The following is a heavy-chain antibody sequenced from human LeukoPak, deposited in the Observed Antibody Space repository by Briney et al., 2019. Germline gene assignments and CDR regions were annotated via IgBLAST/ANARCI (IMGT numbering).Heavy chain of an antibody. CDR1: GFTFSDYY. CDR2: ISSSDNTK. J-gene: IGHJ6*03. CDR3: ARESLSCSGGSCYSFNYMDV. V-gene: IGHV3-11*04. Sequence: GGSLRLSCAASGFTFSDYYMGWIRQAPGKGLEWVSYISSSDNTKYYADSVKGRFTISRDNAKNSLYLQMNSLRAEDTAVYYCARESLSCSGGSCYSFNYMDVWGKGTTVTVSS. D-gene: IGHD2-15*01.